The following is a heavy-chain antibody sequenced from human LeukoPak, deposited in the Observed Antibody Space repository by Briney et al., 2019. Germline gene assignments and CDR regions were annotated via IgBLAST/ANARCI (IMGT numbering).Heavy chain of an antibody. CDR3: AKDLVRLWFGELVDY. D-gene: IGHD3-10*01. CDR1: GFTFSDSA. CDR2: ISYDGSNK. Sequence: GGSLRLSCAASGFTSGFTFSDSAMHWVRQAPGKGLEWVAVISYDGSNKYYADSVKGRFTISRDNSKNTLYLQMNSLRAEDTAVYYCAKDLVRLWFGELVDYWGQGTLVTVSS. V-gene: IGHV3-30*18. J-gene: IGHJ4*02.